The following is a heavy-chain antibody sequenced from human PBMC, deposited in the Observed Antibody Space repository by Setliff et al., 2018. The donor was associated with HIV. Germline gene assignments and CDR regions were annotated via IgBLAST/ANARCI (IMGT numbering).Heavy chain of an antibody. J-gene: IGHJ4*02. Sequence: KTSETLSLTCTVSGGSISGFHWSWIRQSPGKGLEWIGYIYTGGSTNYNPSLKSRVTISVDTSKNHLSLKLSSVTAADTAVYYCTRGYDSSGYAFDSWGQGTLVTVSS. CDR2: IYTGGST. CDR1: GGSISGFH. V-gene: IGHV4-4*08. CDR3: TRGYDSSGYAFDS. D-gene: IGHD3-22*01.